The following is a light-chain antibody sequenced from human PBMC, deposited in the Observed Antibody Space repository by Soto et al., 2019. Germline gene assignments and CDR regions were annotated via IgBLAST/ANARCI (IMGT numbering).Light chain of an antibody. CDR1: SSDVGSYNL. V-gene: IGLV2-23*01. J-gene: IGLJ1*01. CDR3: CSYAGSSTYV. CDR2: EGS. Sequence: QSVLTQPASVSGSPGQSITISCTGTSSDVGSYNLVSWYQHHPGKAPKFMIYEGSKRPSGVSNRFSGPKSGNTASLTISGLQAEDEADYYCCSYAGSSTYVFGTGTKVTVL.